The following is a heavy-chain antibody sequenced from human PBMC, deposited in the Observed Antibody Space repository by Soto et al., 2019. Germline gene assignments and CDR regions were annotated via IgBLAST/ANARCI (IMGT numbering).Heavy chain of an antibody. CDR3: ARRYGDCFDY. CDR1: GGSISSYY. CDR2: IYYSGST. Sequence: SQTLSLTCTVSGGSISSYYWSWIRQPPGKGLEWIGYIYYSGSTNYNPSLKSRVTISVDTSKNQFSLNLSSVTAADTAVYYCARRYGDCFDYWGQGTLVTVSS. V-gene: IGHV4-59*08. D-gene: IGHD4-17*01. J-gene: IGHJ4*02.